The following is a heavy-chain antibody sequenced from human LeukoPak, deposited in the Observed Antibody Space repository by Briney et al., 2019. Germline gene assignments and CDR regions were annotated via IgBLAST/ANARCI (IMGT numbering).Heavy chain of an antibody. V-gene: IGHV4-30-2*01. D-gene: IGHD2-15*01. J-gene: IGHJ5*02. CDR2: IYHSGST. CDR3: ARGPYCSGGSCYPYGWFDP. CDR1: GGSISSGSYP. Sequence: SETLSLTCAVSGGSISSGSYPWSWIRQPPGKGLEWIGYIYHSGSTYYNPSLKSRVTISVDRSKNQFSLKLSSVTAADTAVYYRARGPYCSGGSCYPYGWFDPWGQGTLVTVSS.